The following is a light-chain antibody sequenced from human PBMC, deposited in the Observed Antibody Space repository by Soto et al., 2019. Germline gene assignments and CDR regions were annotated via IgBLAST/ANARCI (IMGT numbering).Light chain of an antibody. CDR1: SSDVGGYNY. Sequence: QSALTQPRSVSGSPGQSVTISCTGTSSDVGGYNYVSWYQQHPGKAPKLMIYDVSKRPSGVPDRFSGSKSGNTASLTISGLQAEDEADYYCCSYAGSYTFEFGGGTKLT. J-gene: IGLJ3*02. V-gene: IGLV2-11*01. CDR2: DVS. CDR3: CSYAGSYTFE.